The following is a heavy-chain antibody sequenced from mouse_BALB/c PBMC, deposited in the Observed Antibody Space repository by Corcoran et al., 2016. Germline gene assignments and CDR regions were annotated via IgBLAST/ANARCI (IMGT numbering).Heavy chain of an antibody. CDR1: GYSFTGYT. CDR2: INPYNGGT. D-gene: IGHD1-1*01. Sequence: EVQLEQSGPELVKPGASMKISCKASGYSFTGYTMNWVKQSHGKNLEWIGLINPYNGGTSYNQKFKGKATLTVDKSSSTAYMELLSLTSEDSAGYYCARDYYGSSYVFAYWGSGTLVTVS. J-gene: IGHJ3*01. CDR3: ARDYYGSSYVFAY. V-gene: IGHV1-26*01.